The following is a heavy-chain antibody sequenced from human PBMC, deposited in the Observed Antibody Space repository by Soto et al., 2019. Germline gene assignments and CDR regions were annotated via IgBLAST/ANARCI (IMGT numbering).Heavy chain of an antibody. J-gene: IGHJ3*02. CDR1: GYTFTSYG. D-gene: IGHD3-9*01. V-gene: IGHV1-18*04. CDR3: ARAPVLRYFDWLAQNDAFDI. CDR2: ISAYNGNT. Sequence: ASVKVSCKASGYTFTSYGISWVRQAPGQGLEWMGWISAYNGNTNYAQKLQGRVTMTTDTSTSTAYMELRSLRSDDTAVYYCARAPVLRYFDWLAQNDAFDILGQGTMVTVSS.